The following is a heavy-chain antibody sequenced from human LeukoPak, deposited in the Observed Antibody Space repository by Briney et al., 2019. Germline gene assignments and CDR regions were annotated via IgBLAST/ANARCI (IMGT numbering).Heavy chain of an antibody. CDR1: GGSISSSSYY. V-gene: IGHV4-39*07. J-gene: IGHJ4*02. CDR2: INHSGST. D-gene: IGHD3-3*01. CDR3: ARGLRFLEWLFVKSVLDY. Sequence: SETLSLTCTVSGGSISSSSYYWGWIRQPPGTGLEWIGEINHSGSTNYNPSLKSRVTISADTSKNQFSLKLSSVTAADTAVYYCARGLRFLEWLFVKSVLDYWGQGTLVTVSS.